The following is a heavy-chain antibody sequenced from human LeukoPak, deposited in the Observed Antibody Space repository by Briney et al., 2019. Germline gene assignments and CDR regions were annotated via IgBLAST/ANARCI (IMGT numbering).Heavy chain of an antibody. CDR3: ARGIFALDY. D-gene: IGHD3-3*02. CDR2: ISSYNANT. CDR1: GYTFTNYG. J-gene: IGHJ4*02. V-gene: IGHV1-18*01. Sequence: ASVKVSCKTSGYTFTNYGITWVRQAPGQGLEWMGWISSYNANTKYAAKFQGRISMTTDTSTSTAYMELTSLRSDDTAVHYCARGIFALDYWGQGTLVTVSS.